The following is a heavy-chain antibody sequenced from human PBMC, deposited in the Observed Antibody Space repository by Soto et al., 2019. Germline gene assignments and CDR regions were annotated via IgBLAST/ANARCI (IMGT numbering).Heavy chain of an antibody. CDR3: ARDWDRLLYGMDV. Sequence: QVQLVESGGGVVQPGGSLRLSCAASGFSFNYYGMHWVRQAPGKGLEWLGLIWKDGMNQFYIDSVKGRFTFSRDNSNNTLYLQMNSLRAEDTAVYYCARDWDRLLYGMDVWGQGTTVTVSS. V-gene: IGHV3-33*01. D-gene: IGHD1-26*01. CDR1: GFSFNYYG. J-gene: IGHJ6*02. CDR2: IWKDGMNQ.